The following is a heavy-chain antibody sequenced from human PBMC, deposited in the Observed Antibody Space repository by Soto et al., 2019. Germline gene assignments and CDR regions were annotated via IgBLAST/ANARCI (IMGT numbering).Heavy chain of an antibody. CDR2: IHPGGQII. D-gene: IGHD2-15*01. J-gene: IGHJ4*02. CDR3: ARDRSGGGNWDY. V-gene: IGHV3-48*03. CDR1: GFTFSSSE. Sequence: GGSLRLSCAASGFTFSSSEMYWVRQAPGKGLEWVSYIHPGGQIIFYADSVKGRFTISRGNAKNTLYLQMNSLRAEDTAVYYCARDRSGGGNWDYWGQGTLVTVSS.